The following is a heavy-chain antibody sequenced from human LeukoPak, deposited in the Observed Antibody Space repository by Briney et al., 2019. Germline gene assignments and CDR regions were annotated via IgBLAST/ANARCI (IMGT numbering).Heavy chain of an antibody. J-gene: IGHJ5*02. CDR3: ARVLNWFDP. CDR1: GGSISSGSYY. D-gene: IGHD2-15*01. Sequence: SETLSLTCTVSGGSISSGSYYWRWIRQPAGKGLEWIGRIYTSGSTNYNPSLKSRFTISVDTSKNQFSLKLSSVTAADTAVYYCARVLNWFDPWGQGTLVTVSS. V-gene: IGHV4-61*02. CDR2: IYTSGST.